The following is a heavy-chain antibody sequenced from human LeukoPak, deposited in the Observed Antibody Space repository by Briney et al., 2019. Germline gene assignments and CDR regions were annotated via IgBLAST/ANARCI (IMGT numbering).Heavy chain of an antibody. V-gene: IGHV4-59*11. Sequence: SETLSLTCTVSGGSISSHYWSWIRQPPGKGLEWIGYIFYSGSTYYSPSLKSRVTISLDTSKNQFSLKLSSVTAADTAVYYCARGLDGSRRYYYDSSGYYSIWGQGTLVTVSS. CDR1: GGSISSHY. CDR3: ARGLDGSRRYYYDSSGYYSI. J-gene: IGHJ4*02. CDR2: IFYSGST. D-gene: IGHD3-22*01.